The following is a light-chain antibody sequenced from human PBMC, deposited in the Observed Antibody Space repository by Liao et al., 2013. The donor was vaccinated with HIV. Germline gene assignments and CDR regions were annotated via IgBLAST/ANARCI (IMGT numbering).Light chain of an antibody. CDR1: DIGSDT. CDR3: QSADSSGTCPV. J-gene: IGLJ3*02. V-gene: IGLV3-25*03. Sequence: SYELTQPPSVSVAPGKTARITCGGHDIGSDTVHWLQQKPGQAPVLVLFYNTDRPSGIPERFSGSSSGTTVTLTISGVQAEDEADYYCQSADSSGTCPVFGGGTKLTVL. CDR2: YNT.